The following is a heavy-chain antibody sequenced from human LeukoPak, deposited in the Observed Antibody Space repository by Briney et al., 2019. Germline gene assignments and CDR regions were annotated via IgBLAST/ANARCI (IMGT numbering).Heavy chain of an antibody. V-gene: IGHV1-46*02. CDR1: GYSFNSHH. CDR3: ARDSGNFHYDMDV. CDR2: KFSHDGST. J-gene: IGHJ6*02. D-gene: IGHD3-10*01. Sequence: ASVKVSCKTSGYSFNSHHVHWVRPAPGQGLEWMGVKFSHDGSTSNTQKFQGRITMTRDTSTSTVYMELSSLRSEDTAVCYCARDSGNFHYDMDVWGQGTTVIVSS.